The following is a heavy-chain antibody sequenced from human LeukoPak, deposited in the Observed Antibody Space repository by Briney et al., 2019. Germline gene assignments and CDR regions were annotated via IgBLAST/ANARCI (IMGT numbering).Heavy chain of an antibody. D-gene: IGHD3-22*01. CDR3: ARDWGADSSGYRDF. V-gene: IGHV3-20*04. CDR1: GFTFDDYG. CDR2: INWNGGSI. J-gene: IGHJ4*02. Sequence: PGGSLRLSCAAPGFTFDDYGMSWVRQAPGKGLEWVSGINWNGGSIGYADSVKGRFTISRDNAKNSLYLQMNSLRGEDTALYYCARDWGADSSGYRDFWGQGTLVTVSS.